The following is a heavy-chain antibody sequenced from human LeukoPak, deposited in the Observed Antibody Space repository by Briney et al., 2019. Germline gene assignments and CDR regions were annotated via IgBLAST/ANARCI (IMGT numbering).Heavy chain of an antibody. CDR1: GGSISSYY. CDR2: IYYSGST. J-gene: IGHJ5*02. CDR3: ATGRLKLWFGP. Sequence: SETLSLTCTVSGGSISSYYWSWIRQPPGKGLEWIGYIYYSGSTNYNPSLKSRVTISVDTSKNQFSLKLSSVTAADTAVYYCATGRLKLWFGPWGQGTLVTVSS. D-gene: IGHD1-26*01. V-gene: IGHV4-59*08.